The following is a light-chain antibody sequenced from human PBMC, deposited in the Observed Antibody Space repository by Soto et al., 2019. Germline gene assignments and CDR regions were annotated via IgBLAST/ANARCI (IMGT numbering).Light chain of an antibody. CDR2: KAS. CDR1: QSISSW. V-gene: IGKV1-5*03. Sequence: DIQMTQSPSTLTASVGDRVTITCRARQSISSWLAWYQQKPGKAPKLLIYKASSLERGVPSRFSCSESGTEFTLTISSLQPDDCATYYWQRYKSYSVTFGGGTKVNIK. CDR3: QRYKSYSVT. J-gene: IGKJ4*01.